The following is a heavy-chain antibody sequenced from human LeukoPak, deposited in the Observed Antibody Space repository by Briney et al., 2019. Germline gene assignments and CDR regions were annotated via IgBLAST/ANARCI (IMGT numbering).Heavy chain of an antibody. J-gene: IGHJ1*01. CDR2: ISASGDNT. V-gene: IGHV3-23*01. Sequence: GGSLRLSCAASGFTFSSSGMSWVRQAPGKRLEWVSTISASGDNTYYADSVKGRFTISRDNSKKKLYLQMNSLRAEDTAVFYCAKEIYGDPTGGRFQHWGQGTLLTVSS. CDR3: AKEIYGDPTGGRFQH. D-gene: IGHD4-17*01. CDR1: GFTFSSSG.